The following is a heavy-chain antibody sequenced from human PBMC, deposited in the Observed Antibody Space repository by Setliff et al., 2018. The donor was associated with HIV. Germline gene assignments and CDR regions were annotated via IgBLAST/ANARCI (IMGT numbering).Heavy chain of an antibody. D-gene: IGHD3-3*01. CDR2: ISTTSTYI. CDR1: GFTFSTYN. V-gene: IGHV3-21*01. J-gene: IGHJ4*02. CDR3: ARDGNYNVWSGYHIYLDS. Sequence: PGGSLRLSCTASGFTFSTYNMVWVRQTPGKGLEWVSTISTTSTYIKYADSLKGRCTVSRDNAKNAVYLQLSSLRVEDTAVYYCARDGNYNVWSGYHIYLDSWGRGNLVTVSS.